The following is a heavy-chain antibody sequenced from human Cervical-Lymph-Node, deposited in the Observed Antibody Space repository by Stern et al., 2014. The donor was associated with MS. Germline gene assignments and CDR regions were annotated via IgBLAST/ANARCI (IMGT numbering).Heavy chain of an antibody. CDR2: INAGNGNT. Sequence: VQLDQSGAEAKKPGASVKVSCTASGYTFTRFAMNWVRKAPGQRREWMGWINAGNGNTKYSQKSQGRVVFTRDTSASTAYMELSSLTPEDTAVYYCARGGLGAGGYWGQGTLVTVSS. CDR1: GYTFTRFA. J-gene: IGHJ4*02. CDR3: ARGGLGAGGY. V-gene: IGHV1-3*01. D-gene: IGHD3-16*01.